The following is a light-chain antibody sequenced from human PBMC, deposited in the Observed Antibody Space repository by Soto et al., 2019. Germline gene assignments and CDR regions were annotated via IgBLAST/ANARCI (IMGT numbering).Light chain of an antibody. Sequence: DNQMTQSPSSVSASVGDRVTITCRASRDMNSWVAWYQVKPGKAPKLVIYTASHLQSGAPSRFSGSGSGTDFTLTISGLQPEDSGTYYCKQANSFPLTFGGGTKVEIK. CDR3: KQANSFPLT. CDR1: RDMNSW. V-gene: IGKV1-12*01. J-gene: IGKJ4*01. CDR2: TAS.